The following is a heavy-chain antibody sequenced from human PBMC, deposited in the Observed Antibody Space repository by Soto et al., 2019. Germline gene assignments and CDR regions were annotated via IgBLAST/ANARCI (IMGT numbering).Heavy chain of an antibody. D-gene: IGHD3-10*01. V-gene: IGHV3-7*01. J-gene: IGHJ4*02. CDR3: ARVWFGALRGIDY. CDR1: GFTFSSYW. CDR2: IKQDGSEK. Sequence: EVQLVESGGGLVQPGGSLRLSCAASGFTFSSYWMSWVRQAPGKGLEWVANIKQDGSEKYYVDSVKGRFTISRDNAKNSLYLQMNSLRAEDTAVYYCARVWFGALRGIDYWGQGTLVTVSS.